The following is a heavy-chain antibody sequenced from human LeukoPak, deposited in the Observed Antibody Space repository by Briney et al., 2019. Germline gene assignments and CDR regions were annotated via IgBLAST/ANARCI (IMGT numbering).Heavy chain of an antibody. V-gene: IGHV4-30-2*01. D-gene: IGHD3-10*01. CDR1: GGSISSGGYY. Sequence: SETLSLTCTVSGGSISSGGYYWIWIRQPPGKGLEWIGYIYHSGSTYYNPSLKSRVTISVDRSKNQFSLKLSSVTAADTAVYYCGRVGGPLSDFLDYWGQGTLVTVSS. CDR2: IYHSGST. J-gene: IGHJ4*02. CDR3: GRVGGPLSDFLDY.